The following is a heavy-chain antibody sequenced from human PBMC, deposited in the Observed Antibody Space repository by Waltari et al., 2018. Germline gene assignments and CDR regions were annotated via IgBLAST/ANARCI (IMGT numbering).Heavy chain of an antibody. CDR3: ARGQWLARDAFDI. V-gene: IGHV1-2*02. J-gene: IGHJ3*02. D-gene: IGHD6-19*01. CDR1: GYTFTGYY. CDR2: VNPNSVGT. Sequence: QVQLVQSGAEVKKPGASVTVSCKASGYTFTGYYMTWVRQAPGQGLEWMSWVNPNSVGTNSEQKVQGRVTMTRYTSISTAYMVLSRLRSDDTAVYYCARGQWLARDAFDIWGQGTMVTVSS.